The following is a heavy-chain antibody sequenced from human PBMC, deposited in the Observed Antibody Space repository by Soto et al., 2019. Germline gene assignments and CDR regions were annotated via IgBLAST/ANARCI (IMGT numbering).Heavy chain of an antibody. V-gene: IGHV1-2*04. CDR3: ARGTYVWGSYRPGGADY. J-gene: IGHJ4*02. CDR1: GYTFTGYY. CDR2: INPNSGGT. D-gene: IGHD3-16*02. Sequence: QVQLVQSGAEVKKPGASVKVSCKASGYTFTGYYMHWVRQAPGQGLEWMGWINPNSGGTNYAQKFQGWVTMTRDTSISTAYMELSRLRSYDTAVYYCARGTYVWGSYRPGGADYWGQGTLVTVSS.